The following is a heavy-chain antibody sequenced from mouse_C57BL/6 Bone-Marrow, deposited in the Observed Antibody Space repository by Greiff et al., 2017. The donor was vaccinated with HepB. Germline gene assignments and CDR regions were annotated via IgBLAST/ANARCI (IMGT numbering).Heavy chain of an antibody. Sequence: VQLQESGPGLVAPSQCLSITCTVSGFSFTSYAISWVRQPPGKGLEWLGVIWTGGGTNYNSALKSRLSISKDNAKSQVFLKMNSLQTEDTARYYCARNTTAQATYAMDYWGQGTSVTVSS. V-gene: IGHV2-9-1*01. CDR3: ARNTTAQATYAMDY. D-gene: IGHD3-2*02. J-gene: IGHJ4*01. CDR1: GFSFTSYA. CDR2: IWTGGGT.